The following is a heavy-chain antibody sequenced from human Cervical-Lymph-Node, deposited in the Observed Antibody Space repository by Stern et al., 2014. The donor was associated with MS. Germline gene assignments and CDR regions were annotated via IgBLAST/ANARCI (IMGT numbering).Heavy chain of an antibody. CDR3: TRGWSA. CDR1: GYTFTSDD. CDR2: MNADSVDT. J-gene: IGHJ5*02. D-gene: IGHD3-3*01. V-gene: IGHV1-8*02. Sequence: VQLVESGAEVKKPGASVKVSCKASGYTFTSDDINWVRQVPGQGLEWMGWMNADSVDTGYAQKVRGKFHNTRDLSISQAYMEMSSLKSEDTAMYYCTRGWSAWGQGTLVTVSS.